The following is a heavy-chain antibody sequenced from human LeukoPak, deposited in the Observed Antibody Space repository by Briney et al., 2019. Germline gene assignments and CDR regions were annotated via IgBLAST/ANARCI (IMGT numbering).Heavy chain of an antibody. CDR1: GYTFTSYG. Sequence: ASVKVSCKASGYTFTSYGISWVRQAPGQGLEWMGWINAGNGNTKYSQKFQGRVTITRDTSASTAYMELSSLRSEDTAVYYCAREGYSSGWYDYWGQGTLVTVSS. CDR3: AREGYSSGWYDY. J-gene: IGHJ4*02. V-gene: IGHV1-3*01. D-gene: IGHD6-19*01. CDR2: INAGNGNT.